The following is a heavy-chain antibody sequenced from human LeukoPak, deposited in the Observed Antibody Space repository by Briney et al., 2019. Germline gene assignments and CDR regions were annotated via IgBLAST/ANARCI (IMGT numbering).Heavy chain of an antibody. Sequence: SETLSLTCTVSGGSLSSGTYYWSWIRQPPGKGLEWIGYIYNSGNTYYNPSPKSRVTISLDTSKNQFSLKLRSVTAADTAVYYCASVHDILTGYYNYYWGQGTPVTVSS. CDR2: IYNSGNT. CDR1: GGSLSSGTYY. J-gene: IGHJ4*02. V-gene: IGHV4-61*01. CDR3: ASVHDILTGYYNYY. D-gene: IGHD3-9*01.